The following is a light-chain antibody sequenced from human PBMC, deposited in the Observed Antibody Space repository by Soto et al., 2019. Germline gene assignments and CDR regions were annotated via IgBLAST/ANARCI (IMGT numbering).Light chain of an antibody. CDR2: GNN. J-gene: IGLJ3*02. CDR1: NSNIGAGYD. Sequence: QPVLTQPPSVSGAPGQRVTISCTGSNSNIGAGYDVHWYQQLPGTAPKLLIYGNNNRPSGVPDRFSGSKSGTSASLAITGLQAEDEADDYCQSHDRSLSGYWVFGGGTKLTVL. CDR3: QSHDRSLSGYWV. V-gene: IGLV1-40*01.